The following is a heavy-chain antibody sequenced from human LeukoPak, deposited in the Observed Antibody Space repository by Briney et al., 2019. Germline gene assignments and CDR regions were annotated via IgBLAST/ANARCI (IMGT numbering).Heavy chain of an antibody. D-gene: IGHD6-19*01. J-gene: IGHJ3*02. V-gene: IGHV4-39*07. CDR2: IYYTGST. CDR1: GGSISNSFYY. CDR3: AREQYSSGWDSPPDAFDI. Sequence: KASETLSLTCTVSGGSISNSFYYWGWIRQPPGKGLEWIGNIYYTGSTYYSPSLKSRVTMSLDTSKNQFSLKLNSVTAADTAVYYCAREQYSSGWDSPPDAFDIWGQGTMVTVSS.